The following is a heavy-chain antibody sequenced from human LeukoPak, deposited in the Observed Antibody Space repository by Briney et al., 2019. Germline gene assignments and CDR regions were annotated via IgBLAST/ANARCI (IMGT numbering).Heavy chain of an antibody. CDR1: GGTFSSYT. Sequence: SVKVSCKASGGTFSSYTISWVRQAPGQGLEWMGRIIPILGIANYAQKFQGRVTITADKSMSTAYMELSSLRSEDTAVYYCASAGATGTRRGYSYGSFDYWGQGTLVTVSS. D-gene: IGHD5-18*01. CDR2: IIPILGIA. J-gene: IGHJ4*02. V-gene: IGHV1-69*02. CDR3: ASAGATGTRRGYSYGSFDY.